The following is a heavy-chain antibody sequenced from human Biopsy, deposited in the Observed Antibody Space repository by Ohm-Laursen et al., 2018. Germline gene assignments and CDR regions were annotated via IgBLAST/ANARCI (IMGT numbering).Heavy chain of an antibody. D-gene: IGHD1-26*01. CDR3: ARVGVGATSIDYFDS. J-gene: IGHJ4*02. CDR1: GCSIYNFF. Sequence: SETLSLTCTVSGCSIYNFFWSWIRQPPGKGLEWIGYIYYSWSTNYNPSLKSRVTISVDRSKNHFSLDLSSVTAADTAVYYCARVGVGATSIDYFDSWGQGALVTISS. V-gene: IGHV4-59*01. CDR2: IYYSWST.